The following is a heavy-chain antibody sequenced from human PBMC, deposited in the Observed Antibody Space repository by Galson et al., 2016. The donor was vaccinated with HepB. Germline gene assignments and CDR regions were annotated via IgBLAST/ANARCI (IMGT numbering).Heavy chain of an antibody. CDR1: GFSLTTSGVG. Sequence: PALVKPTQTLTLTCTFSGFSLTTSGVGVGWIRQPPGRALEWLTLIFWDDDKRYNPSLKSRLTIAQDTSKNQVVLRMANVDPVDTATYYCAHFYYGMDVWGQGTTVTVSS. J-gene: IGHJ6*02. V-gene: IGHV2-5*02. CDR3: AHFYYGMDV. CDR2: IFWDDDK.